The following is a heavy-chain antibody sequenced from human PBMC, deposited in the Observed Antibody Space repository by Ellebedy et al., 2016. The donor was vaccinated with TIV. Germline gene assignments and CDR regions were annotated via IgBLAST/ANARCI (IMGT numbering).Heavy chain of an antibody. J-gene: IGHJ5*02. CDR1: GGPIRRGGYY. D-gene: IGHD2-15*01. Sequence: SETLSLXCTVSGGPIRRGGYYWSWIRQHPGKGLEWIGYIDYSGSTYYNPSLKSRLKISVDTSKNQFSLSLSSVTAADTAVYYCARAEREGYCSGGSCSTWFDPWGQGTLVTVSS. V-gene: IGHV4-31*03. CDR2: IDYSGST. CDR3: ARAEREGYCSGGSCSTWFDP.